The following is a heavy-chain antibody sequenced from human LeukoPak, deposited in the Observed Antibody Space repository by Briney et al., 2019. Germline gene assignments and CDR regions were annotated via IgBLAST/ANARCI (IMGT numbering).Heavy chain of an antibody. V-gene: IGHV1-2*06. CDR1: GYTFTIYY. Sequence: ASVKVSCKASGYTFTIYYMHWVRQAPGQGLEWMGRINPNSGGANYAQNFQGRVTMTRDTSISTAHMELSRLRSDDTAVYYCARSYCIGTNCYSHLFDYWGQGTLVTVSS. J-gene: IGHJ4*02. CDR2: INPNSGGA. D-gene: IGHD2-2*01. CDR3: ARSYCIGTNCYSHLFDY.